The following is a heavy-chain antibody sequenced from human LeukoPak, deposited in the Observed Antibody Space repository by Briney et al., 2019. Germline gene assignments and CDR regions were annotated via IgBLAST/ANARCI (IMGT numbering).Heavy chain of an antibody. CDR3: AGVLRPFTIFGVVFKSIDYFDY. V-gene: IGHV4-34*01. D-gene: IGHD3-3*01. CDR2: INHSGST. Sequence: SETLSLTCAVYGGSFSDYYWSWIRQPPGKGLEWIGEINHSGSTNYNPSLKSRVTISVDTSKNQFSLKLSSVTAADTAVYYCAGVLRPFTIFGVVFKSIDYFDYWGQGTLVTVSS. CDR1: GGSFSDYY. J-gene: IGHJ4*02.